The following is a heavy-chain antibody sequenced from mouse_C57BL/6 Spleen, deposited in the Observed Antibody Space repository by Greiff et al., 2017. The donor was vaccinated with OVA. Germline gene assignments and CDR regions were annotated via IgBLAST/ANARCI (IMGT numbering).Heavy chain of an antibody. CDR3: ARHEEGDSNYEGYYAMDY. CDR1: GYTFTEYT. D-gene: IGHD2-5*01. J-gene: IGHJ4*01. V-gene: IGHV1-62-2*01. CDR2: FYPGSGSI. Sequence: QVQLQQSGAELVKPGASVKLSCKASGYTFTEYTIHWVKQRSGQGLEWIGWFYPGSGSIKYNEKFKDKATLTADKSSSTVYMELSRLTSEDSAVYFCARHEEGDSNYEGYYAMDYWGQGTSVTVSS.